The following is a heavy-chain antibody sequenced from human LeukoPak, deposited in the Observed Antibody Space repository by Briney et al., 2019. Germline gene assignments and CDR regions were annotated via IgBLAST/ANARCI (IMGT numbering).Heavy chain of an antibody. V-gene: IGHV4-59*01. CDR1: GGSISSYY. Sequence: SETLSLICTVSGGSISSYYWSWIRQPPGKGLEWIGYIYYSGSTNYNPSLKSRVTISVDTSKNQFSLKLSSVTAADTAVYYCARTVRSYGPFYFDYWGQGTLVTVSS. CDR3: ARTVRSYGPFYFDY. CDR2: IYYSGST. J-gene: IGHJ4*02. D-gene: IGHD5-18*01.